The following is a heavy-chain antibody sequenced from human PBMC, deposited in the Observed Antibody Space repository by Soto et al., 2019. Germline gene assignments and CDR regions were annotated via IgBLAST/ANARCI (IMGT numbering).Heavy chain of an antibody. CDR1: GYTFTSYA. CDR2: INAGNGNT. Sequence: ASVKVSCKASGYTFTSYAMHWVRQAPGQRLEWMGWINAGNGNTKYSQKFQGRVTITRDTSASTAYMELSSLRSEDTAVYYCARVPYCSGGSCYGYFDYWGQGTLVTVSS. D-gene: IGHD2-15*01. CDR3: ARVPYCSGGSCYGYFDY. J-gene: IGHJ4*02. V-gene: IGHV1-3*01.